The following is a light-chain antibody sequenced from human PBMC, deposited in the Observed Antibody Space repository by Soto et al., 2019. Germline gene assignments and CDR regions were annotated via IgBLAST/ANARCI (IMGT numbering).Light chain of an antibody. Sequence: EIVLTQSPGTLSLSPGERATLSCRASQSVSNNYLAWYQPKPGKAPRLLIYGASNTATGIPDRLSGSGSGTDFTLTISRLEPEDFAVYYCQQYGSSGTFGQGTKVDIK. V-gene: IGKV3-20*01. CDR3: QQYGSSGT. CDR2: GAS. J-gene: IGKJ1*01. CDR1: QSVSNNY.